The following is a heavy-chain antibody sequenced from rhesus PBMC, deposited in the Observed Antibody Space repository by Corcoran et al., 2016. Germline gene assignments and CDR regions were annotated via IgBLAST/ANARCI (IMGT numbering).Heavy chain of an antibody. J-gene: IGHJ4*01. CDR1: GGSISSGYYY. Sequence: QVQLQESGPGLVNPSETLSLTCSVSGGSISSGYYYWSWIRQPPGKGLEWIGYITYSGSTSYNPSLKSRVTISRDTSKNQFSLKLSSVTAADTAVYYCASRYSNYWSYWGQGVLVTVSS. CDR2: ITYSGST. V-gene: IGHV4-122*02. CDR3: ASRYSNYWSY. D-gene: IGHD4-23*01.